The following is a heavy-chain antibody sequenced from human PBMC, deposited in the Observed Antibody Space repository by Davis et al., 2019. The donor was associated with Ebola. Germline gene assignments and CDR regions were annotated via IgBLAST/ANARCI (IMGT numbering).Heavy chain of an antibody. D-gene: IGHD5-18*01. CDR2: INHSGST. Sequence: SETLSLTCTDSGGSFRDGRHYWGWIRQPPGKGLEWIGEINHSGSTNYNPSLKSRVTISVDTSKNQFSLKLSSVTAADTAVYYCARGRRYSYGPPRYWGQGTLVTVSS. CDR1: GGSFRDGRHY. J-gene: IGHJ4*02. V-gene: IGHV4-34*01. CDR3: ARGRRYSYGPPRY.